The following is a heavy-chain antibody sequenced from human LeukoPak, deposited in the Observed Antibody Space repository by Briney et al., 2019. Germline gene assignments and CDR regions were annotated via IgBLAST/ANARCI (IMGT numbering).Heavy chain of an antibody. CDR2: INSDGSAK. D-gene: IGHD1-7*01. CDR1: GFRFSSQW. CDR3: ADLGTSD. J-gene: IGHJ4*02. V-gene: IGHV3-7*01. Sequence: PGGSLRLSCAISGFRFSSQWMTRVRQAPGTGLEWVATINSDGSAKYHVESVKGRFTISRDNAKNLVYLQTSILRAEDTAVYYCADLGTSDCGQGTLVTVSS.